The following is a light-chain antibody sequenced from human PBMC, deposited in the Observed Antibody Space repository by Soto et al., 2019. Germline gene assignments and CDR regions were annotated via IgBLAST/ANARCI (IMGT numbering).Light chain of an antibody. CDR2: KAS. J-gene: IGKJ3*01. CDR3: QQYNSYSPVT. CDR1: QSISSW. Sequence: DIQMTQSPSTLSASVGDRVTITCRASQSISSWLAWYQQKPGKAPKLLIYKASTLQTGVPSRFSGSGSGTEFTLTISCLQPDDFATYYCQQYNSYSPVTFGPGTNVDI. V-gene: IGKV1-5*03.